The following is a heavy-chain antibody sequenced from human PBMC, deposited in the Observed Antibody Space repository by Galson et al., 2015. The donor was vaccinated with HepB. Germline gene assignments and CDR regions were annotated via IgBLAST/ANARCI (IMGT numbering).Heavy chain of an antibody. Sequence: QSGAEVKKPGESLKISCKGSGYSFTSYWIGWVRQMPGKGLEWMGIIYPGDSDTRYSPSFQGQVTISADKSISTAYLQWSSLKASDTAMYYCARQGIKGKPTPSGGSFLSYYYYYMDVWGKGTTVTVSS. CDR3: ARQGIKGKPTPSGGSFLSYYYYYMDV. V-gene: IGHV5-51*01. CDR1: GYSFTSYW. CDR2: IYPGDSDT. D-gene: IGHD2-15*01. J-gene: IGHJ6*03.